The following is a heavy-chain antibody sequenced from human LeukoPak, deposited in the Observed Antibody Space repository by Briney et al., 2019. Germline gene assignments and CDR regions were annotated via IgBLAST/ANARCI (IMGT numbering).Heavy chain of an antibody. D-gene: IGHD2-15*01. J-gene: IGHJ4*02. Sequence: GASVKVSCKASGGTFSSYAISWVRQAPGQGLEWMGGIIPIFGTANYAQKFQGRVTMTSDTSISTAYMDLSRLRSDDTAMYYCARDVGHCSGGSCYPSCVDYWGQGTLVTVSS. CDR3: ARDVGHCSGGSCYPSCVDY. CDR1: GGTFSSYA. CDR2: IIPIFGTA. V-gene: IGHV1-69*05.